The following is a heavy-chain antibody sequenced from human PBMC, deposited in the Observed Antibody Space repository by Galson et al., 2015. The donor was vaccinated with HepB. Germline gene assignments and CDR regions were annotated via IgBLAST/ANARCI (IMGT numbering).Heavy chain of an antibody. V-gene: IGHV1-18*04. D-gene: IGHD2-2*03. Sequence: SVKVSCKASGYTFTNYGITWVRQARGQGLEWMGWISAYKGNPNYAPKVQGRVTMTTDTSTSTAYMELRSLRSDDSAVYYCARVAIVVIPAARGYNGMDVWGQGTTVTVSS. CDR1: GYTFTNYG. CDR3: ARVAIVVIPAARGYNGMDV. J-gene: IGHJ6*02. CDR2: ISAYKGNP.